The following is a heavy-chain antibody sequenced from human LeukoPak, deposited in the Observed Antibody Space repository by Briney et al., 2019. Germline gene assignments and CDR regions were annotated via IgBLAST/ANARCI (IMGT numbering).Heavy chain of an antibody. J-gene: IGHJ4*02. D-gene: IGHD6-19*01. CDR1: GFTFSSYG. Sequence: GGSLRLSCAASGFTFSSYGMSWVRQAPGKGLEWVGFIRRKAYGGTTEYAASVKGRFTISRDDSKSIAYLQMNSLKTEDTAVYYCTRPYSSGWYRLDYWGQGTLVTVSS. CDR2: IRRKAYGGTT. V-gene: IGHV3-49*04. CDR3: TRPYSSGWYRLDY.